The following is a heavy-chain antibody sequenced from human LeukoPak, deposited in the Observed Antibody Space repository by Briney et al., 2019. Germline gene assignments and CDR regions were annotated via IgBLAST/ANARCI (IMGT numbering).Heavy chain of an antibody. J-gene: IGHJ4*02. Sequence: GGSLRLSCAASGFTVSATYMNWVRQAPGKGLEWVSIIYTGGNTYYADSVKGRFTISRDNAKNSLYLQMNSLRAGDTAAYYCARGAYTYVYWGQGTLVTVSS. CDR3: ARGAYTYVY. D-gene: IGHD5-18*01. V-gene: IGHV3-53*01. CDR1: GFTVSATY. CDR2: IYTGGNT.